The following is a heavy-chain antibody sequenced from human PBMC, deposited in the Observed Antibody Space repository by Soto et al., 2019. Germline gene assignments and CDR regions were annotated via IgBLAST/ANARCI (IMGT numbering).Heavy chain of an antibody. Sequence: QVQLVESGGGVVQPGRSLRLSCAASGFTFSNYGMHWVRQAPGKGLEWVAVIWFDGSNKYYADSVKGRFTISRDNSKNTVYLQMHSLRAEDTAVYYCARVGITATTFRGFDYWGQGTLVTVSS. CDR1: GFTFSNYG. CDR3: ARVGITATTFRGFDY. D-gene: IGHD1-20*01. V-gene: IGHV3-33*01. J-gene: IGHJ4*02. CDR2: IWFDGSNK.